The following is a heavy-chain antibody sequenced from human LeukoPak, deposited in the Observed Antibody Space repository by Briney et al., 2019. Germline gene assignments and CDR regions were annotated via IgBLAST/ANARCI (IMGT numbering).Heavy chain of an antibody. D-gene: IGHD1-26*01. CDR1: GYTFTTYG. V-gene: IGHV1-18*01. CDR3: ARDTSVYSGSYYADFDY. Sequence: GASVKVSCKASGYTFTTYGISWVRQAPGQGRDWMGWISAYNGNTNYAQKLHGRFTMTTDKSPNTAYMEMRSLRSDDTAVYYCARDTSVYSGSYYADFDYWGQGTLVTVSS. J-gene: IGHJ4*02. CDR2: ISAYNGNT.